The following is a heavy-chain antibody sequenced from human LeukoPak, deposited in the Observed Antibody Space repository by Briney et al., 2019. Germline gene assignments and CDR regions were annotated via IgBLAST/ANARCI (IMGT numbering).Heavy chain of an antibody. CDR2: IYWNDDK. J-gene: IGHJ4*01. Sequence: SGPTLVNPTQTLTLTCTFSGFSLSTSGVGVGWIRQPPGKALEWLALIYWNDDKRYSPSLKSRLTITKDTSKNQVVLTMTNMDPVDTATYYCAHRPTQPPYSSSWLDWGHGTLVTVSS. V-gene: IGHV2-5*01. CDR1: GFSLSTSGVG. D-gene: IGHD6-13*01. CDR3: AHRPTQPPYSSSWLD.